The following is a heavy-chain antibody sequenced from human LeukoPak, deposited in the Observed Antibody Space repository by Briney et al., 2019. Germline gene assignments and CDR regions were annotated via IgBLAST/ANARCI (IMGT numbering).Heavy chain of an antibody. CDR2: IRYDGSNK. V-gene: IGHV3-30*02. D-gene: IGHD3-3*01. Sequence: PGGSLRLSCAASGFTFSSYCMHWVRQPPGKGLEWVAFIRYDGSNKYYADSVKGRFTISRDNSKNTLYLQMNSLRAEDTAVYYCAKALRITIFGVVPPLDPWGQGTLVTVSS. CDR3: AKALRITIFGVVPPLDP. J-gene: IGHJ5*02. CDR1: GFTFSSYC.